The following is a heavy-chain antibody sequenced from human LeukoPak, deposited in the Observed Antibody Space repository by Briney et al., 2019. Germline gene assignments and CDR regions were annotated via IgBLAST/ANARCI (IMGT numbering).Heavy chain of an antibody. D-gene: IGHD3-22*01. CDR3: VKGGYYFDFDS. J-gene: IGHJ4*02. CDR2: ISSNGGST. V-gene: IGHV3-64D*06. Sequence: GGSLRLSCSASGITFSSYAMHWVRQAPGKGLEYVSGISSNGGSTCYADSVKGRFTISRDNSKNTLYLQMSSLRVEDTAVYYCVKGGYYFDFDSWGQGTLVTVSS. CDR1: GITFSSYA.